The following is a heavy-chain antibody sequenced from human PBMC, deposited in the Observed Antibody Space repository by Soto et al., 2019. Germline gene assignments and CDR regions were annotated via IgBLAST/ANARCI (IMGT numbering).Heavy chain of an antibody. V-gene: IGHV4-4*02. Sequence: SETLSLTCAVSGDSITNSNWWSWVRQAPGKGLEWIGEIYHSGATTYNPSLKSRVTISVDPSNNHFSLKLTSVTAADTAVYFCARDLGTGTDYWGQGTLVTVSS. CDR3: ARDLGTGTDY. CDR2: IYHSGAT. J-gene: IGHJ4*02. CDR1: GDSITNSNW. D-gene: IGHD1-1*01.